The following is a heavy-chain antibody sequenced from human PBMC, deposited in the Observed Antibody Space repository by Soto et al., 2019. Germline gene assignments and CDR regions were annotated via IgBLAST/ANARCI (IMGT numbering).Heavy chain of an antibody. J-gene: IGHJ5*02. CDR3: ALLTDCSRTDCYLASFDP. CDR1: GLSLSNGKLG. Sequence: QVTLRESGPVLVKPTETLTLTCTVSGLSLSNGKLGVSWIRQPPGKALEWLAHIFSSDDKSYSTSLRSRLTISKDTSRSQVVLTMTNLDPMYSATYYCALLTDCSRTDCYLASFDPWGHGTLVTVSS. D-gene: IGHD2-2*01. CDR2: IFSSDDK. V-gene: IGHV2-26*01.